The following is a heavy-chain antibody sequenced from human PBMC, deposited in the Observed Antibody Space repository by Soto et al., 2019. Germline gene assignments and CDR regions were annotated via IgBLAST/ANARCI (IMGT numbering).Heavy chain of an antibody. D-gene: IGHD3-22*01. V-gene: IGHV3-23*01. CDR1: GFSFSSCA. J-gene: IGHJ6*02. Sequence: EVQLLESGGDWVQPGGSLRLSCAASGFSFSSCAMTWVRQAPGKGLEWVSAISGGAGGTYYAGSVRGRFTISRDNSKNTLYLQMTNLRAEDTSVYYCASLPSSDFYSDFRLLDVWGQGTTVIVSS. CDR2: ISGGAGGT. CDR3: ASLPSSDFYSDFRLLDV.